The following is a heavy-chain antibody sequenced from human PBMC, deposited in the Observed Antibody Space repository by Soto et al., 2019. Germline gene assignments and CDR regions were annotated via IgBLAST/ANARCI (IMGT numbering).Heavy chain of an antibody. CDR2: ISASGDTT. V-gene: IGHV3-23*01. J-gene: IGHJ4*02. CDR1: GFSFSTCA. CDR3: AAQATGYFVPFDF. Sequence: EVQLLESGGGLVQPGGSVRLSCAASGFSFSTCAVSWVRQAPGKGLEWVSSISASGDTTHYAESVRGRFTISRDNSRNTLHLQMSSLTAEDTAIYSCAAQATGYFVPFDFWGRRTLVTVSS. D-gene: IGHD3-22*01.